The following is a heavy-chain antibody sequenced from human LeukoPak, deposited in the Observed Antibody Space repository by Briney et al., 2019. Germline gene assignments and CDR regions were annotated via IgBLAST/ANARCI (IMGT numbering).Heavy chain of an antibody. CDR3: ARDWGYYYYYYYYMDV. Sequence: ASVKVSCKASGYTFTGYYMHWVRQAPGQGLEWMGWINPNSGGTNYAQKFQGRVTMTRDTSISTAYMELSRLRSDDTAVYYCARDWGYYYYYYYYMDVWGKGTTVTFSS. CDR2: INPNSGGT. D-gene: IGHD1-26*01. J-gene: IGHJ6*03. CDR1: GYTFTGYY. V-gene: IGHV1-2*02.